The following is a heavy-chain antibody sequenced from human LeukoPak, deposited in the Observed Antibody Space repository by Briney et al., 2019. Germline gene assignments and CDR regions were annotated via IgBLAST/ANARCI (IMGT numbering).Heavy chain of an antibody. CDR3: ARGYGDYPYYYYMDV. D-gene: IGHD4-17*01. CDR2: INTDGSYT. Sequence: GGSLRLSCAASGFTFSNYWMHWVRQAPGKGLVWVLRINTDGSYTSYADSVKGRFTISRDNAKNTQFLQMNSLRAEDTAVYYCARGYGDYPYYYYMDVWDKGTTVTVSS. J-gene: IGHJ6*03. V-gene: IGHV3-74*01. CDR1: GFTFSNYW.